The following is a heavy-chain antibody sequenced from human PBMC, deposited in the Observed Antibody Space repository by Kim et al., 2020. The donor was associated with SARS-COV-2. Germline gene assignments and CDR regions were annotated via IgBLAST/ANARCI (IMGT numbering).Heavy chain of an antibody. V-gene: IGHV4-39*01. J-gene: IGHJ4*02. CDR3: AGIAAAELTNLDY. Sequence: SNPSLKSRVTISVDTYKNQFSLKLSSVTAADTAVYSCAGIAAAELTNLDYWGQGTLVTVSS. D-gene: IGHD6-13*01.